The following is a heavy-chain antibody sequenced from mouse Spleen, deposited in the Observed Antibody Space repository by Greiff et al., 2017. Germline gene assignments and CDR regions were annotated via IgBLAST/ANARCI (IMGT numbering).Heavy chain of an antibody. CDR1: GFTFSSYA. J-gene: IGHJ1*01. CDR3: ARQGGGLWYFDV. V-gene: IGHV5-9-3*01. CDR2: ISSGGGNT. Sequence: DVQLQESGGGLVKLGGSLKLSCAASGFTFSSYAMSWVRQTPEKRLEWVATISSGGGNTYYPDSVKGRFTISRDNAKNTLYLQMSSLKSEDTAMYYCARQGGGLWYFDVWGAGTTVTVSS.